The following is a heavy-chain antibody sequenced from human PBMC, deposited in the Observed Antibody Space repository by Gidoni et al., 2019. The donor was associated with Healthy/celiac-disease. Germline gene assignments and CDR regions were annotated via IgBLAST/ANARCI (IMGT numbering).Heavy chain of an antibody. CDR2: IYTSGST. D-gene: IGHD2-15*01. V-gene: IGHV4-61*02. CDR1: GGSIRSGSISSGSSY. CDR3: ARGGPGSCSGGSCYSRFDP. J-gene: IGHJ5*02. Sequence: QVQLQESGPGLVKPSQTLSLTCTVSGGSIRSGSISSGSSYWSWIRQPAGKGLEWIGRIYTSGSTNYNPSLKSRVTISVDTSKNQFSLKLSSVTAADTAVYYCARGGPGSCSGGSCYSRFDPWGQGTLVTVSS.